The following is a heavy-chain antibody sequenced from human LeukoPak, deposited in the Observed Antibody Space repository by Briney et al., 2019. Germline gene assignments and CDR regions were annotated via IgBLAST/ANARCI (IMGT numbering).Heavy chain of an antibody. J-gene: IGHJ4*02. D-gene: IGHD3-3*01. CDR3: VRSGYYFGDY. CDR2: MNPNSGNT. CDR1: GYTFTSYD. V-gene: IGHV1-8*01. Sequence: ASVKVSCKASGYTFTSYDINWVRQATGQGLEWMGWMNPNSGNTGYAQKFQGRVTMTRDTSISTAYMELSRLRSDDTAVYYCVRSGYYFGDYWGQGTLVTVSS.